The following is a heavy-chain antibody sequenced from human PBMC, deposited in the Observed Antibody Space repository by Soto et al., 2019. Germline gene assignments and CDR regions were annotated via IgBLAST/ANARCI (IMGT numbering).Heavy chain of an antibody. Sequence: EVQLVESGGGLVQPGGSLRLSCAASGFTFSSYWMSCVRQAPGKGLEWVANIKQDGSEKYYVDSVKGRFTISRDNAKNSLYLQMNSLRAEDTAVYYCARARRYYDSSGPMCWFDPWGQGTLVTVSS. J-gene: IGHJ5*02. V-gene: IGHV3-7*03. CDR3: ARARRYYDSSGPMCWFDP. CDR1: GFTFSSYW. CDR2: IKQDGSEK. D-gene: IGHD3-22*01.